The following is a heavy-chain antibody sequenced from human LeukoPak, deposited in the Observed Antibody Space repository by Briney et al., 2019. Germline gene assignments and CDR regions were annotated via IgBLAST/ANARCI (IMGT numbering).Heavy chain of an antibody. J-gene: IGHJ4*02. D-gene: IGHD6-13*01. CDR1: GYSISSGYY. V-gene: IGHV4-38-2*02. CDR2: IYHSGNT. Sequence: SETLSLTCSVSGYSISSGYYWGWIRQPPGKGLEWIGSIYHSGNTYYKPSLKSRLTMSVDTSKNQLSLKVISVTAADTAVYYCARGVIAAGGNDFDYWGQGTLVTVSS. CDR3: ARGVIAAGGNDFDY.